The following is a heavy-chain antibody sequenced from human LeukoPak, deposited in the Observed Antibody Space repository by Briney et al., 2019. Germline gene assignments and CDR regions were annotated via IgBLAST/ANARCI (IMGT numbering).Heavy chain of an antibody. D-gene: IGHD3-3*01. J-gene: IGHJ4*02. CDR1: GGSVINTNW. CDR2: VHLDGRA. Sequence: SETLSLTCGVSGGSVINTNWWTWVRQPPGKGLEWIGEVHLDGRANYNPSLESRLTMSVDVSENQVSLKLTSVTAADTAVYYCAREGGFYRPLDYSGQGTLVTVSS. CDR3: AREGGFYRPLDY. V-gene: IGHV4-4*02.